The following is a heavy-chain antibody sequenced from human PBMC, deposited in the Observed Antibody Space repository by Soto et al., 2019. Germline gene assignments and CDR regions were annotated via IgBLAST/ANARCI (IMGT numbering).Heavy chain of an antibody. CDR2: IYYSGST. CDR3: ARERAIAAAGTRRFDP. D-gene: IGHD6-13*01. J-gene: IGHJ5*02. V-gene: IGHV4-59*01. CDR1: GGSISSYY. Sequence: SETLSLTCTVSGGSISSYYWSWIRQPPGKGLEWIGYIYYSGSTNYNPSLKSRVTISVDTSKNQFSLKLSSVTAADTAVYYCARERAIAAAGTRRFDPWGQGTLVTVSS.